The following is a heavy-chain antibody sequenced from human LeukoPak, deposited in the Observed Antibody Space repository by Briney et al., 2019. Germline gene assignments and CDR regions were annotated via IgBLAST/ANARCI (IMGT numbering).Heavy chain of an antibody. V-gene: IGHV3-48*03. CDR1: GFTFSSYE. J-gene: IGHJ4*02. CDR3: GSSSSTCCDY. Sequence: GGSLRLSCAASGFTFSSYEMNWVRQAPGKGLEWVSYISSTSGSTIYYADSVKGRFTISRDNAKNSLYLQMNSLRAEDTAVYYCGSSSSTCCDYWGQGALVTVSS. D-gene: IGHD2-2*01. CDR2: ISSTSGSTI.